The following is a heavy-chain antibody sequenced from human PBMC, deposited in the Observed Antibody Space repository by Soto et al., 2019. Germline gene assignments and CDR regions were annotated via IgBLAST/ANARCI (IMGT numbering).Heavy chain of an antibody. D-gene: IGHD2-2*01. CDR2: ISSSSTYI. J-gene: IGHJ4*02. V-gene: IGHV3-21*01. Sequence: EVQLVESGGGLVKPGGSLRLSCAASGFTFSSYSMNWVRQAPGKGLEWVSSISSSSTYIYYADSVKGRFTISRDNAKKSLYLQMNSLRAEDTAVYWCTRFSDCSSTSCYFDYWGQGTLVTVSS. CDR3: TRFSDCSSTSCYFDY. CDR1: GFTFSSYS.